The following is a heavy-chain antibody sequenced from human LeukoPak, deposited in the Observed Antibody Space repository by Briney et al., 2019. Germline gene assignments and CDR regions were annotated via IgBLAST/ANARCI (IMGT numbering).Heavy chain of an antibody. CDR1: GGSFSGYY. CDR3: ARRRAYYMDV. CDR2: IYTSGST. V-gene: IGHV4-4*09. Sequence: SETLSLTCAVYGGSFSGYYWSWIRQPPGKGLEWIGYIYTSGSTNYNPSLKSRVTISVDTSKNQFSLKLSSVTAADTAVYYSARRRAYYMDVWGKGTTVTVSS. J-gene: IGHJ6*03.